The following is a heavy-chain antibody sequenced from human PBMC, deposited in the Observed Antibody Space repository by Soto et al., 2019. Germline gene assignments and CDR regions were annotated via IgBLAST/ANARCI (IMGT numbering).Heavy chain of an antibody. J-gene: IGHJ4*02. Sequence: TGGSLRLSCAASGFTLSTYSMNWVRQAPGKGLEWVASISRGSTYIYYADSVKGRFTISRDNTKNSLYLQMNSLRAEDTAVYYCGGEGGYYWNSDYWGRGTLVTVSS. V-gene: IGHV3-21*01. CDR2: ISRGSTYI. CDR1: GFTLSTYS. D-gene: IGHD3-22*01. CDR3: GGEGGYYWNSDY.